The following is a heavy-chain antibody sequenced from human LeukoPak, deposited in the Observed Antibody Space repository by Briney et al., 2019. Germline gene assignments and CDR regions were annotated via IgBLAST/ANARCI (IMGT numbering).Heavy chain of an antibody. J-gene: IGHJ4*02. V-gene: IGHV4-59*01. Sequence: TSETLSLTCTVSDDSISNYYWSWFRQPPGKGLEWIGYIYYSGSTTYNPSLKSRVTMSVDTSKNQFSLKLRSVTAADTALYYCARIYNSSQWLAPGDYWGQGTLVTVSS. D-gene: IGHD6-19*01. CDR2: IYYSGST. CDR3: ARIYNSSQWLAPGDY. CDR1: DDSISNYY.